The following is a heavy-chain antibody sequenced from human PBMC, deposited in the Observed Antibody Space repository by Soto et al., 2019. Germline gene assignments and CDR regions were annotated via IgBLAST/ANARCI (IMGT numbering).Heavy chain of an antibody. CDR1: GFTFSSYG. Sequence: QVHLVESGGGVVQPGKSLRLSCAASGFTFSSYGMHWVRQAPGMRLEWVAIISYDGSNQYYADSVKGRFTISRHNSKNILYLQMNSLRAEDTAVYYCAKRRQLGDYYYYGMDVWGQGTTVTVSS. CDR3: AKRRQLGDYYYYGMDV. D-gene: IGHD3-10*01. CDR2: ISYDGSNQ. V-gene: IGHV3-30*18. J-gene: IGHJ6*02.